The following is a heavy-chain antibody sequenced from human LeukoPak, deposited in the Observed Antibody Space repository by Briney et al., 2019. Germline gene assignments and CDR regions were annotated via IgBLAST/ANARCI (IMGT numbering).Heavy chain of an antibody. CDR3: ARDRSDCSTTSCYPPLIHMDV. CDR1: GYTFTSYG. V-gene: IGHV1-18*01. Sequence: ASVKVSCKASGYTFTSYGISWARQAPGQGLEWMGWISAYNGNTNYAQKLQGRVTMTTDTSTSTAYMELRSLRSDDTAVYYCARDRSDCSTTSCYPPLIHMDVWGKGTTVTVSS. CDR2: ISAYNGNT. J-gene: IGHJ6*03. D-gene: IGHD2-2*01.